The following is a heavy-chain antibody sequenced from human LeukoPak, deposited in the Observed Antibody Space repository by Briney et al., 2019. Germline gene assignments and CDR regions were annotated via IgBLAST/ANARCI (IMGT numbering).Heavy chain of an antibody. CDR2: IIPILGIA. D-gene: IGHD3-22*01. V-gene: IGHV1-69*04. Sequence: GASVKVSCKASGGTFSSYAISWVRQAPGQGLEWMGRIIPILGIANYAQKFQGRVTITADKSTSTAYMELSSLRSEDTAVYYCARDWDGYYGSSGYYIDYWGQGTLVTVSS. CDR1: GGTFSSYA. J-gene: IGHJ4*02. CDR3: ARDWDGYYGSSGYYIDY.